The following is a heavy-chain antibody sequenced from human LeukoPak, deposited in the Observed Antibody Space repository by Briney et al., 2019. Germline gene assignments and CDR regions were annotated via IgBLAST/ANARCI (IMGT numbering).Heavy chain of an antibody. J-gene: IGHJ5*02. CDR2: ISGSGANT. V-gene: IGHV3-23*01. CDR3: AGYCSTTSCYSSPNWFDP. Sequence: GGSLRLSCAASGFTFSNAWMSWVRQAPGKGLEWISGISGSGANTYYADSVKGRFTISRDNSKNTLYLQMNSLRVEDTAVYYCAGYCSTTSCYSSPNWFDPWGQGTLVTVSS. D-gene: IGHD2-2*01. CDR1: GFTFSNAW.